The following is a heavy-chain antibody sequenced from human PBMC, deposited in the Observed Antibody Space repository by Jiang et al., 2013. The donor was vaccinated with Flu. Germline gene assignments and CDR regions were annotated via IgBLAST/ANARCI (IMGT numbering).Heavy chain of an antibody. V-gene: IGHV4-38-2*02. CDR2: IYHSGMT. CDR3: ARDFANYYFDSSGYRGRFDP. CDR1: GYSISSGYY. Sequence: PGLVKPSETLSLTCVVSGYSISSGYYWGWIRQSPGKRLEWIGSIYHSGMTYYNPSLKSRVTMSGDTSKNQFSLKLSSVTAADTAVYYCARDFANYYFDSSGYRGRFDPWGQGTLVTVSS. J-gene: IGHJ5*02. D-gene: IGHD3-22*01.